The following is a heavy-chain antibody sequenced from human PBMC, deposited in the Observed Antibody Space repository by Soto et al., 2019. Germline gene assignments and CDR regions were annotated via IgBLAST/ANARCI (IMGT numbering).Heavy chain of an antibody. J-gene: IGHJ3*02. V-gene: IGHV4-59*01. D-gene: IGHD3-22*01. CDR2: IYYSGST. Sequence: SETLSLTCSVSGASISSYYWSWIRQPPGKGLEWLAYIYYSGSTSYNPSLKSRVSISLDTSMNQFSLKLSSATAADTAVYYCARTYDDSGPNSGGYGFDIWGQGTMVTVSS. CDR3: ARTYDDSGPNSGGYGFDI. CDR1: GASISSYY.